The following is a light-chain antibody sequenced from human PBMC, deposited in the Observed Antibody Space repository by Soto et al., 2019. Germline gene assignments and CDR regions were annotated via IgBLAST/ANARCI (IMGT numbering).Light chain of an antibody. J-gene: IGKJ5*01. CDR3: QQRNIWPPVT. Sequence: DIDRAQAPFSLXXSVRYRDSMTCQASQSISIWLAWYQQKPGKAPKILIYKASSLESGVPSRFSGSGSGTEFTLTISSLEPEDFAVCYCQQRNIWPPVTFGQGRRLEI. CDR1: QSISIW. CDR2: KAS. V-gene: IGKV1-5*03.